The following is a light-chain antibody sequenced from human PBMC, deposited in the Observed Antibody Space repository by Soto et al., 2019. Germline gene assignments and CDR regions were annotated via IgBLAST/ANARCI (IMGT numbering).Light chain of an antibody. CDR2: GNS. CDR1: SSNIGAGYH. V-gene: IGLV1-40*01. Sequence: QSVLPQPPSVSGAPGQMVTISCTGSSSNIGAGYHVHWYQQLPGTAPKLLIYGNSNRPSGVPDRFSGSRSGTSASLAITGLQAEDEADYYCQSSDSSLSGSRVFGTGTKVTVL. CDR3: QSSDSSLSGSRV. J-gene: IGLJ1*01.